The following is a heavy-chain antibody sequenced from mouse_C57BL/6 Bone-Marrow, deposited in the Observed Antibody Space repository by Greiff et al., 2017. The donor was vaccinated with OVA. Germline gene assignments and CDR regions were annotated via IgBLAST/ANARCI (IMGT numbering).Heavy chain of an antibody. CDR2: IDPSDSYT. V-gene: IGHV1-69*01. D-gene: IGHD2-12*01. CDR1: GYTFTSYW. Sequence: QVQLKQPGAELVMPGASVKLSCKASGYTFTSYWMHWVKQRPGQGLEWIGEIDPSDSYTNYNQKFKGKSTLTVDKSSSTAYMQLSSLTSEDSAVYYCVCFTTWFAYWGQGTLVTVSA. J-gene: IGHJ3*01. CDR3: VCFTTWFAY.